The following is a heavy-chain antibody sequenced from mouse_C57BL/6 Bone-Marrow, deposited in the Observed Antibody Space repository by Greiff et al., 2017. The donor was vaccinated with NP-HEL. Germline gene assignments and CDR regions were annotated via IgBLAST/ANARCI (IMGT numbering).Heavy chain of an antibody. CDR2: IYPGSGST. D-gene: IGHD1-1*01. CDR3: ARHCNGSAWFAY. Sequence: QVQLQQSGAELVKPGASVKMSCKASGYTFTSYWITWVKQRPGQGLEWIGDIYPGSGSTNYNEKFKSKATLTVDTSSSTAYMQLSSLTSEDSAVYYCARHCNGSAWFAYWGQGTLVTVSA. V-gene: IGHV1-55*01. J-gene: IGHJ3*01. CDR1: GYTFTSYW.